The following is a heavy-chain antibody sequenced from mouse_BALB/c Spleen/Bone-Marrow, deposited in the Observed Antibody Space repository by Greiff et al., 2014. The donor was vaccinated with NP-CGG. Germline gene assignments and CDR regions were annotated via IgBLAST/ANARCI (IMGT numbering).Heavy chain of an antibody. CDR1: GYTFTNYW. V-gene: IGHV1S41*01. Sequence: DLVKPGASVKLSCKTSGYTFTNYWINWIKQRPGQGLEWLGRIAPGSGSTYYNEMFKVKAPLTVDTSSSTAYIQLSSLSSEDSAVYFCARERYGYDGWYFEVWGAGTTVTVSS. J-gene: IGHJ1*01. CDR2: IAPGSGST. CDR3: ARERYGYDGWYFEV. D-gene: IGHD2-2*01.